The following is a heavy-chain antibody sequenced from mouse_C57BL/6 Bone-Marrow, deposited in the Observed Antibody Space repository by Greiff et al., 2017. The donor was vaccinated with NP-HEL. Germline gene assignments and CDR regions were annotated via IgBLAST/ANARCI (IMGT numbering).Heavy chain of an antibody. J-gene: IGHJ1*03. CDR3: GRELYYGRLWYVDV. D-gene: IGHD1-1*01. CDR2: IDPNSGGT. V-gene: IGHV1-72*01. CDR1: GYTFTSYW. Sequence: QVHVKQPGAELVKPGASVKLSCKASGYTFTSYWMHWVKQRPGRGLEWIGRIDPNSGGTKYNEKFKSKATLTVDKPSSTAYMQLSSLTSEDSAVYYCGRELYYGRLWYVDVWGTGTTVTVSS.